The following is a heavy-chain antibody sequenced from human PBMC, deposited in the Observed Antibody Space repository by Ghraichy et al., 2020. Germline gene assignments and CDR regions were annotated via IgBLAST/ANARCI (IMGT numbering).Heavy chain of an antibody. CDR3: AKDLLARVNSGYDPNDYDY. CDR2: ISYDGSNK. J-gene: IGHJ4*02. Sequence: GGSLRLSCAASGFTFSSYGMHWVRQAPGKGLEWVAVISYDGSNKYYADSVKGRFTISRDNSKNTLYLQMNSLRAEDTAVYYCAKDLLARVNSGYDPNDYDYWGQGTLVTVSS. CDR1: GFTFSSYG. V-gene: IGHV3-30*18. D-gene: IGHD5-12*01.